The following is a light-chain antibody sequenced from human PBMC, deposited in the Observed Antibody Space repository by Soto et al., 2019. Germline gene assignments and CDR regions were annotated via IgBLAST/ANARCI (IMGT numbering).Light chain of an antibody. J-gene: IGKJ1*01. CDR2: DTS. Sequence: EIVLTQSPATLSSSPGERATLSCRASQTVRSKLAWYQHKPGQAPRLLIYDTSNRATGIPARFSGSGSGTDFTLTISSREPEDFAVYYCHQRMSGPRTFGQGTKVDIK. CDR1: QTVRSK. CDR3: HQRMSGPRT. V-gene: IGKV3-11*01.